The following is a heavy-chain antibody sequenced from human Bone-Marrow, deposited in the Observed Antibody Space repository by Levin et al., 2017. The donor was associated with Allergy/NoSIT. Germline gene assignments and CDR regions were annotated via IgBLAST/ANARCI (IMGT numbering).Heavy chain of an antibody. Sequence: SETLSLTCTVSGASISSGYHYWSWIRQTPGTGLEWIGYIYYNGNTYYNPSLESRFTISVDTSKNQFSLNVSAVTAADTAVYYCARGQDCSTTSCYYYYYLDVWGPGTTVTVSS. CDR2: IYYNGNT. CDR1: GASISSGYHY. V-gene: IGHV4-30-4*01. D-gene: IGHD2-2*01. CDR3: ARGQDCSTTSCYYYYYLDV. J-gene: IGHJ6*03.